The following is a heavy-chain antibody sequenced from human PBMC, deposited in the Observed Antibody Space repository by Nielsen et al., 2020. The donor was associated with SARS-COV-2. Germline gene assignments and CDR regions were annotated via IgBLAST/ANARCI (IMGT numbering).Heavy chain of an antibody. CDR1: GFTFSSYW. J-gene: IGHJ6*02. Sequence: GESLKISCVASGFTFSSYWMHWVRQAPGKGLVWVSRINSDGSSTSYADSVKGRFTISRDNAKNTLYLQMNSLRAEDTAVYYCARDSYYDFWSGYYTSYYYYGMDVWGQGTTVTVSS. D-gene: IGHD3-3*01. CDR3: ARDSYYDFWSGYYTSYYYYGMDV. CDR2: INSDGSST. V-gene: IGHV3-74*01.